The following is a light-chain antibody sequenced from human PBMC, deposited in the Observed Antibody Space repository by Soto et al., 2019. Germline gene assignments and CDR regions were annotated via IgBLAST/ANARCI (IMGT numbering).Light chain of an antibody. CDR1: QDISSY. Sequence: DIQLTQSPSFLSASVGDRVTITCRTSQDISSYLAWYQQKPGKAPQLLISAASTLQSGVPSRFSGSGSGTESTLTISSLQPEDFATYYCQHLKSYPLSFGGGTKVEI. CDR3: QHLKSYPLS. CDR2: AAS. J-gene: IGKJ4*01. V-gene: IGKV1-9*01.